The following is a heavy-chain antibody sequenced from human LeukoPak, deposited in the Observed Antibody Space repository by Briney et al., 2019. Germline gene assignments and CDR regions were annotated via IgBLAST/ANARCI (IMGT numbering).Heavy chain of an antibody. CDR2: TSTHNDDT. V-gene: IGHV1-18*01. CDR3: ARDWDSRNDYFDP. Sequence: ASVKVSCKASGYTFTSYGISWVRQAPGQGLEWMGWTSTHNDDTNYAETLQGRLTMTTDISTSTAYMELTSLRSDDTAVYYCARDWDSRNDYFDPWGQGTLVIVSS. J-gene: IGHJ4*02. D-gene: IGHD1-1*01. CDR1: GYTFTSYG.